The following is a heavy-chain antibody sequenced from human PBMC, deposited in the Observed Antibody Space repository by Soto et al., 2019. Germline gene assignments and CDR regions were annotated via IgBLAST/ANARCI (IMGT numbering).Heavy chain of an antibody. CDR1: GFTFSSYA. D-gene: IGHD2-2*01. CDR2: ISGSGGST. Sequence: GGSLRLSCAASGFTFSSYAMSWVRQAPGKGLEWVSAISGSGGSTYYADSVKGRFTISRDNSKNTLYLQMNSLRAEDTAVYYCAKDGEWEKMEYCSSTSCPTELFDYWGQGTLVTVSS. CDR3: AKDGEWEKMEYCSSTSCPTELFDY. J-gene: IGHJ4*02. V-gene: IGHV3-23*01.